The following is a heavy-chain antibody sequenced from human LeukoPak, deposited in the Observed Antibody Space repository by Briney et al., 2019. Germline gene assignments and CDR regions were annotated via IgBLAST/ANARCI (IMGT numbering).Heavy chain of an antibody. D-gene: IGHD3-22*01. CDR3: VRYSSLLSPHGMDV. CDR2: INSDGSST. J-gene: IGHJ6*02. V-gene: IGHV3-74*01. CDR1: GFTFSSYW. Sequence: GRSLRLSCAASGFTFSSYWMHWVRQTPGKGLVWVSRINSDGSSTSYADSVKGRFTISRDNAKNTLYLQMYSLRVEDTDVYYCVRYSSLLSPHGMDVWGQGTTVTVSS.